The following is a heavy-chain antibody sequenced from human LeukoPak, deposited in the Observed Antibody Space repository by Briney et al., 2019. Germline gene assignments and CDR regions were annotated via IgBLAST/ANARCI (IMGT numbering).Heavy chain of an antibody. J-gene: IGHJ4*02. CDR2: VSGGGGSR. CDR3: ARSKTTAAAGVGGTFDY. V-gene: IGHV3-23*01. CDR1: EFTFSRYA. D-gene: IGHD6-13*01. Sequence: GGSLRLSCAAPEFTFSRYAMSWVRQAPGQGLEWVSAVSGGGGSRYYADSVKGRFTISRDNSENTLYLQMDSLRDEDTAVYHCARSKTTAAAGVGGTFDYWGQGTLVTVSS.